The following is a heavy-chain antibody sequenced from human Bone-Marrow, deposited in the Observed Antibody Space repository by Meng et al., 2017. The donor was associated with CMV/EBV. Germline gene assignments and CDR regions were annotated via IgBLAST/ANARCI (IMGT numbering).Heavy chain of an antibody. J-gene: IGHJ4*02. CDR3: ARAPVYCSSTSCYLGY. V-gene: IGHV1-8*01. CDR2: MNPNSGNT. D-gene: IGHD2-2*01. CDR1: GYTFTSYD. Sequence: ASVKVSCKASGYTFTSYDINWVRQATGQGLEWMGWMNPNSGNTGYAQKFQGRVTTTRNTSISTAYMELSSLRSEDTAVYYCARAPVYCSSTSCYLGYWGQGTLVTVSS.